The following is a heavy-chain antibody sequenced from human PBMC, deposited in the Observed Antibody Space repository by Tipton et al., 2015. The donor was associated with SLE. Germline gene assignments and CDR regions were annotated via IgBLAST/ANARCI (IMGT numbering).Heavy chain of an antibody. CDR3: AKYASGTMFEY. CDR2: IYYSGNT. D-gene: IGHD3-10*01. CDR1: GDSMDNYY. Sequence: TLSLTCTVAGDSMDNYYWTWIRQPPGKGLEWIGTIYYSGNTYNNPSLKSRLSISIDKSKNQFSLRLTSVTAADTAVYYCAKYASGTMFEYWGQGTLVTVSS. J-gene: IGHJ4*02. V-gene: IGHV4-59*08.